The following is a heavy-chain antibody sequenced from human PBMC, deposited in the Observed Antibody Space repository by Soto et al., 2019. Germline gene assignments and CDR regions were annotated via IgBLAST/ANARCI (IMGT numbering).Heavy chain of an antibody. J-gene: IGHJ6*03. D-gene: IGHD3-3*01. CDR2: ISSSGSTI. CDR1: GFTFSDYY. V-gene: IGHV3-11*01. CDR3: ARVRDRELLLANYYYYMDV. Sequence: QVQLVESGGGLVKPGGSLRLSCAASGFTFSDYYMSWIRQAPGKGLEWVSYISSSGSTIYYADSVKGRFTISRDNAKNSLYLQMNSVRAEDTDVYYCARVRDRELLLANYYYYMDVWGKGTTVTVSS.